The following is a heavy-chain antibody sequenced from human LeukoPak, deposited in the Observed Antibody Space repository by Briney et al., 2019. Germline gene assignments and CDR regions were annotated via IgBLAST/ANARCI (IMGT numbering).Heavy chain of an antibody. CDR3: ARVGLVGAVDY. D-gene: IGHD1-26*01. J-gene: IGHJ4*02. Sequence: GGSLRLSCAPSGFTFSSYAMHRVRQAPGKGLEWVAVISYDGSNKYYADSVKGRFTISRDNSKNTLYLQMNSLRAEDTAVYYCARVGLVGAVDYWGQGTLVTVAS. V-gene: IGHV3-30*04. CDR2: ISYDGSNK. CDR1: GFTFSSYA.